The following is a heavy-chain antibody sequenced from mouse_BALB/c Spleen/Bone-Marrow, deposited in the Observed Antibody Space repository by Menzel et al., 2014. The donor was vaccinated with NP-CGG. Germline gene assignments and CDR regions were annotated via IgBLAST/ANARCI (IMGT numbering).Heavy chain of an antibody. CDR3: ARDDGYYDY. CDR2: IYPYNGGT. D-gene: IGHD2-3*01. CDR1: GYTFTDYN. J-gene: IGHJ2*01. Sequence: VQLQQSGPELVKPGASVKISCKASGYTFTDYNMHWVKQSHGKSLERIGYIYPYNGGTGYNQKFKSKATWTVDNSSSTAYMELRSRTSEDSAVYYCARDDGYYDYWGQGTTLTVSS. V-gene: IGHV1S29*02.